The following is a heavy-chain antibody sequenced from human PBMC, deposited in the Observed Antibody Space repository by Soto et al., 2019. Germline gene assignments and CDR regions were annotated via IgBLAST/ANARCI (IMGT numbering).Heavy chain of an antibody. CDR1: GITFSSYT. D-gene: IGHD6-19*01. V-gene: IGHV3-23*01. Sequence: GGSLRLSCPASGITFSSYTMSWVRQAPGKGLEWVSTVSGSGDSTYYADSVRGRFTISRDNSKYTLYLQMNDLRVDDTAVYYCAKGPCSSGGPGDFDNWGQGTVVTVSS. J-gene: IGHJ3*02. CDR2: VSGSGDST. CDR3: AKGPCSSGGPGDFDN.